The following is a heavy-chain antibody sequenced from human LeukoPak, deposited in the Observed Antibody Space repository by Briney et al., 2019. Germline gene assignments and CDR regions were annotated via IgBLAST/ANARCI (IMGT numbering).Heavy chain of an antibody. CDR1: GYTFTSYY. Sequence: GASVKVSCKASGYTFTSYYMHWVRHAPGQGLEWMGIINPSGGSTSYAQKFQGRVTMTRDMSTSTVYMELSSLRSEDTAVYYCARADKSDDFSHWGQGTLVTVSS. CDR2: INPSGGST. D-gene: IGHD3-3*01. CDR3: ARADKSDDFSH. J-gene: IGHJ4*02. V-gene: IGHV1-46*01.